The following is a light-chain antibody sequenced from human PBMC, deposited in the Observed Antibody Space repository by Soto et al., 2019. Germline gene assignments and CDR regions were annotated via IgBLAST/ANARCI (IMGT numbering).Light chain of an antibody. J-gene: IGKJ1*01. V-gene: IGKV3-15*01. CDR2: GAS. CDR1: QSISIN. CDR3: QQYNNWPPKT. Sequence: EIVMTQSPATLSVSPGERAILSCRASQSISINLAWYQQKPGQAPRLLIYGASTRATGIPARFSGSGSGTEFTLTISSLQSEDFAVYYCQQYNNWPPKTFGQGTKVDI.